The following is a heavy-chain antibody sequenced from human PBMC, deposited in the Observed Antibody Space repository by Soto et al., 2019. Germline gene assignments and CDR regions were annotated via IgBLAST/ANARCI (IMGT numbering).Heavy chain of an antibody. CDR2: IYPGDSDT. CDR1: GYSFTSYW. Sequence: GESLKISCKGSGYSFTSYWTGWVRQMPGKVLECMGIIYPGDSDTSYSPSFQGQVTISADKSISTAYLQWSSLKASDTAMYYCARHIMIFPRLDPDAFDIWGQGTMVTVS. V-gene: IGHV5-51*01. D-gene: IGHD3-16*01. J-gene: IGHJ3*02. CDR3: ARHIMIFPRLDPDAFDI.